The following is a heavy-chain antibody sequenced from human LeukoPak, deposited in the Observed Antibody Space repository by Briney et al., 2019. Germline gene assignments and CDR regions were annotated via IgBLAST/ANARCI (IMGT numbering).Heavy chain of an antibody. CDR1: GFTFSSYA. CDR2: ISYDGSNK. J-gene: IGHJ6*02. Sequence: PGGSLRLSCAASGFTFSSYAMHWVRQAPGKGLEWVAVISYDGSNKYYADSAKGRLTISRDNSKNTLYLQMNSLRAEDTAVYYCARTTVVTPRYYYYGMDVWGQGTTVTVSS. D-gene: IGHD4-23*01. V-gene: IGHV3-30-3*01. CDR3: ARTTVVTPRYYYYGMDV.